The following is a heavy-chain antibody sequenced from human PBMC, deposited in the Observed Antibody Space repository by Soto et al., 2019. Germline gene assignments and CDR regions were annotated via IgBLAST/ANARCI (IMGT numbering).Heavy chain of an antibody. D-gene: IGHD3-9*01. CDR2: IYYREST. J-gene: IGHJ4*02. V-gene: IGHV4-31*03. CDR3: ARRKLGYFDWTFDF. CDR1: GESISSDGYY. Sequence: SETLSLTCSVSGESISSDGYYWNWIRQLPGKGLEWIGYIYYRESTYYNPSLRSRVIISVDTSRNQFSLKLGSVTAADTAVYYCARRKLGYFDWTFDFWGQGSWVTVAS.